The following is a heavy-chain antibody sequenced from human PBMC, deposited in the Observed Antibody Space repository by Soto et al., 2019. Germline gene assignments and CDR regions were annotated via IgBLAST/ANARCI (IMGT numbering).Heavy chain of an antibody. J-gene: IGHJ4*02. V-gene: IGHV4-39*01. CDR3: ARSGYDSDFDF. D-gene: IGHD6-19*01. CDR2: IYYSGTT. Sequence: SETLSLTCTVSGGSISSTSDYWGWIRQPPGKGLEWIGSIYYSGTTSYNPSLKSRLTISVDTSKNQFSLKLSSVTAADTSVYYCARSGYDSDFDFWGQGTLVTVSS. CDR1: GGSISSTSDY.